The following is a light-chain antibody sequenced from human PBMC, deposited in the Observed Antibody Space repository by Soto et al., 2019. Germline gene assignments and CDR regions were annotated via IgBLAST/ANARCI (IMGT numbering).Light chain of an antibody. Sequence: EIVLTQSPGTLSLSPWDVATLSCRASQSVGNNYLAWYQQRPGQAPRLLIHGASSRATGIPDRFSGSGSGTEFTLTISSLQSEDFAVYYCQQYKNWRTFGQGTKVDIK. CDR2: GAS. CDR1: QSVGNNY. V-gene: IGKV3-20*01. CDR3: QQYKNWRT. J-gene: IGKJ1*01.